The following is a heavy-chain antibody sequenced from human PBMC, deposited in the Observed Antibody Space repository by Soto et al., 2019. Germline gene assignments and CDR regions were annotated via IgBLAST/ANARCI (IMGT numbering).Heavy chain of an antibody. CDR1: GSSITITYY. CDR3: ARNSSSSYFDY. J-gene: IGHJ4*02. CDR2: IHHSGSVFESGST. D-gene: IGHD6-13*01. Sequence: NPSETLSLTCAVSGSSITITYYWGWVRQPPGKGLEWIGSIHHSGSVFESGSTHYNPSFKSRVTISADTSKNQFSLKLTSVTAADTAAYFCARNSSSSYFDYWGQGTLVTVSS. V-gene: IGHV4-38-2*01.